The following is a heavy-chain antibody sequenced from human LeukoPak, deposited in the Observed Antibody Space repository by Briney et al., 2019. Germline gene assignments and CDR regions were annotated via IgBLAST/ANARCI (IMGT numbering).Heavy chain of an antibody. CDR2: VNHSGYT. Sequence: SETLSLTCDVSGVSFSTYYWSWIRQSPEKGLEWIGEVNHSGYTNYNPSLKGRVTISVDTSKNQFSLKLSSVAAADTAVYYCARQLYGSDYWGQGTLVTVSS. J-gene: IGHJ4*02. V-gene: IGHV4-34*01. CDR1: GVSFSTYY. D-gene: IGHD4-17*01. CDR3: ARQLYGSDY.